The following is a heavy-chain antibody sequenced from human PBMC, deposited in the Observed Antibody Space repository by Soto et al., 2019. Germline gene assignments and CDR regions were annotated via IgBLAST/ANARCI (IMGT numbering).Heavy chain of an antibody. CDR1: GGSFSGYY. J-gene: IGHJ3*02. D-gene: IGHD3-22*01. CDR2: INHSGST. CDR3: ARLIVVVTNDAFDI. Sequence: QVQLQQWGAGLLKPSETLSLTCAVYGGSFSGYYWSWIRQPPGKGLEWIGEINHSGSTNYNPSLKSRVTISVDTSKNQFSLKLSSVTAADTAVYYCARLIVVVTNDAFDIWGQGTMVTVSS. V-gene: IGHV4-34*01.